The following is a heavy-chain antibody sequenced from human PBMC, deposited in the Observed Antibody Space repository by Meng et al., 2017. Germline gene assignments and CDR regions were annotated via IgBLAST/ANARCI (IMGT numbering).Heavy chain of an antibody. V-gene: IGHV3-74*01. D-gene: IGHD2-2*01. CDR2: INSDGSST. CDR1: GFTFSSYW. CDR3: ARDIVVVPAAIGYYYGMDV. Sequence: GESLKISCAASGFTFSSYWMHWVRQAPGKGLVWVSRINSDGSSTSYADSVKGRFTISRDNAKNSLYLQMNSLRAEDTAVYYCARDIVVVPAAIGYYYGMDVWGQGTTVTVSS. J-gene: IGHJ6*02.